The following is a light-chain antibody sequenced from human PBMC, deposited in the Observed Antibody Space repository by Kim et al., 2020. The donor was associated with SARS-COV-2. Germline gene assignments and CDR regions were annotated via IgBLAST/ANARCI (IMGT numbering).Light chain of an antibody. Sequence: VKLTCTLSSGHSSYAIAWHQQQLEKGPRYLMKLNSDGSHSKGDGIPDRFSGSSSGAERYLTISSLQSEDEADYYCQTWGTGIHWVFGGGTQLTVL. J-gene: IGLJ3*02. CDR3: QTWGTGIHWV. CDR2: LNSDGSH. CDR1: SGHSSYA. V-gene: IGLV4-69*01.